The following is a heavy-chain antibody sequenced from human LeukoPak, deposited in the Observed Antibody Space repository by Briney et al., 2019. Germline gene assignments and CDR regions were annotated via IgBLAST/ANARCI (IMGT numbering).Heavy chain of an antibody. CDR1: GYSISSGYY. CDR2: IYHSGST. Sequence: KSSETLSLTCTVSGYSISSGYYWGWIRQPPGKGLEWIGSIYHSGSTYYNPSLKSRVTISVDTSKNQFSLKLSSVTAADTAVYYCARLDRYGGYSSPFFDYWGQGTLVTVSS. CDR3: ARLDRYGGYSSPFFDY. J-gene: IGHJ4*02. D-gene: IGHD5-12*01. V-gene: IGHV4-38-2*02.